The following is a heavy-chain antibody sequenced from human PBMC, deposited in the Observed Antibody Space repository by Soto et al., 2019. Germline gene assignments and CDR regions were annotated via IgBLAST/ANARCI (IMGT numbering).Heavy chain of an antibody. CDR3: ARERDVATAGGYLES. D-gene: IGHD2-21*01. Sequence: QVQLVESGGNVVQPGRSLRLSCAASGFTFSNYGMHWVRQAPGKGLEWVAIISYDGGDKYYAGSVKGRFTISRDNSKNTQYLRMNSLRAEDTAVYYCARERDVATAGGYLESWGQGTLVNVSS. J-gene: IGHJ4*02. CDR2: ISYDGGDK. V-gene: IGHV3-30*03. CDR1: GFTFSNYG.